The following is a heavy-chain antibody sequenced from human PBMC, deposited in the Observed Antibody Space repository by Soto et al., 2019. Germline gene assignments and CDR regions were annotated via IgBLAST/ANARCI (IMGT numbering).Heavy chain of an antibody. CDR1: GGSISSSSYY. Sequence: SETLSLTCTVSGGSISSSSYYWGWIRQPPGKGLEWIGSIYYSGSTYYNPSLKSRVTISVDTSKNQFSLKLSSVTAADTAVYYCGRLGTSNYFDYWGRETLVTVSS. D-gene: IGHD2-2*01. CDR2: IYYSGST. CDR3: GRLGTSNYFDY. V-gene: IGHV4-39*01. J-gene: IGHJ4*02.